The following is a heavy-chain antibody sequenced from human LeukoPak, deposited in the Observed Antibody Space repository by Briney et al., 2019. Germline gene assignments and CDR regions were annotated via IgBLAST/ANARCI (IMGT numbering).Heavy chain of an antibody. CDR1: GGTFSSYA. D-gene: IGHD2/OR15-2a*01. Sequence: ASVKVPCKASGGTFSSYAISWVRQAPGQGLEWMGRINPNSGGTNYAQKFQGRVTMTRDTSISTAYMELSRLRSDDTAVYYCARIRSRSSNIYYFDYWGQGTLVTVSS. V-gene: IGHV1-2*06. CDR2: INPNSGGT. J-gene: IGHJ4*02. CDR3: ARIRSRSSNIYYFDY.